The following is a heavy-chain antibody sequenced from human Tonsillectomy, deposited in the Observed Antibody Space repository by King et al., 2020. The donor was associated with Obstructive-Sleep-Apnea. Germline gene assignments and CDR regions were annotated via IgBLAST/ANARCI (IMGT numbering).Heavy chain of an antibody. CDR2: ISYDGSNK. CDR3: AKTEWFGELLNYFDY. CDR1: GFTFSSYG. D-gene: IGHD3-10*01. J-gene: IGHJ4*02. V-gene: IGHV3-30*18. Sequence: VQLVESGGGVVQPGRSLRLSCAASGFTFSSYGMHWVRQAPGKGLEWVAVISYDGSNKYYADSVKGRFTISRDNSKNTLYLQMNSLRAEDTAVYYCAKTEWFGELLNYFDYWGQGTLVTVSS.